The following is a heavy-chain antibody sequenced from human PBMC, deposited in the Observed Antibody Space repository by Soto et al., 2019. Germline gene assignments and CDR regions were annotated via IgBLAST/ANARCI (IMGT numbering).Heavy chain of an antibody. J-gene: IGHJ6*02. D-gene: IGHD6-13*01. CDR3: AADGAAAGQDNYYYYGMDV. V-gene: IGHV1-58*02. CDR2: IVVGSGNT. CDR1: GFTFTSSA. Sequence: QMQLVQSGPEVKKPGTSVKVSCKASGFTFTSSAMQWVRQARGQRLEWIGWIVVGSGNTNYAQKCQERVTITRDRSTSTAYMELSSLRSEDTAVYYCAADGAAAGQDNYYYYGMDVWGQGTTVTVSS.